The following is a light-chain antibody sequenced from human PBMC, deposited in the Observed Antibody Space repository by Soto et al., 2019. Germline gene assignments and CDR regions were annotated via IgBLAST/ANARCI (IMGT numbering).Light chain of an antibody. CDR2: DNN. V-gene: IGLV1-51*01. Sequence: QSVLTQPPSVSAAPGQTVTISCSGSSSNVGNNYVSWYQQLPGTAPKLLIYDNNKRPSGIPHRFSGSKSATSATLDITALQTGDEADYYCGAWDSSLMGVVFGGGTKLTVL. CDR3: GAWDSSLMGVV. J-gene: IGLJ2*01. CDR1: SSNVGNNY.